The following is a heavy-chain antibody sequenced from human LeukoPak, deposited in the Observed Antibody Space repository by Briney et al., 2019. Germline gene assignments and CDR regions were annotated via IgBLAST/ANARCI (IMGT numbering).Heavy chain of an antibody. Sequence: PSETLSLTCTVSGGSISSGSYYWSWIRQPAGKGLEWIGRIYTSGSTNYNPSLKSRVTISVDTSKNQFSLKLSSVTGADTAVYYCARDRYYYMDVWGKGTTVTVSS. CDR1: GGSISSGSYY. CDR2: IYTSGST. CDR3: ARDRYYYMDV. V-gene: IGHV4-61*02. J-gene: IGHJ6*03.